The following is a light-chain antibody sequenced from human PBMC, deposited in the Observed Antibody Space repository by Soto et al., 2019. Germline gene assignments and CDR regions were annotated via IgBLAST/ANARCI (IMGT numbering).Light chain of an antibody. CDR2: EVS. CDR1: SSDVGSYKL. V-gene: IGLV2-23*02. CDR3: CSYAGSSTFVV. Sequence: QSALTQPASVSGSPGQSITISCTGTSSDVGSYKLVSWYQQHPGKAPKLMIYEVSKRPSGVSSRFSGSKSGNTASLTISGLQAEDEADYYCCSYAGSSTFVVFGGGTQLTVL. J-gene: IGLJ2*01.